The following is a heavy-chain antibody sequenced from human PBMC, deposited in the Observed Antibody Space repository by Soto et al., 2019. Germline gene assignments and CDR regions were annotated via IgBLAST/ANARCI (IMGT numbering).Heavy chain of an antibody. D-gene: IGHD3-10*01. J-gene: IGHJ5*02. CDR3: ARERITMVRGVSKKGNWFDP. CDR1: GYAFTSYY. Sequence: ASVKVSCKASGYAFTSYYMHWVRQAPGQGLEWMGIINPSGDSTSYAQKFQGRVTMTRDTSTSTVYMELSSLRSEDTAVYYCARERITMVRGVSKKGNWFDPWG. CDR2: INPSGDST. V-gene: IGHV1-46*03.